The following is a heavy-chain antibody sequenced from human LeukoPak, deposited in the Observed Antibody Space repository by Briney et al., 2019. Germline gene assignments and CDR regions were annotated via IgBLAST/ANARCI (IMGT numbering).Heavy chain of an antibody. CDR3: ARVKKFGESMTD. V-gene: IGHV4-61*02. J-gene: IGHJ4*02. CDR2: IYTSGST. D-gene: IGHD3-10*01. CDR1: GGSISSGSYY. Sequence: PSQTLSLTCTVSGGSISSGSYYWSWIRQPAGKGLEWIGRIYTSGSTNYNPSLKSRVTISVDTSKNQFSLKLSSVTAADTAVYYCARVKKFGESMTDWGQGTLVTVSS.